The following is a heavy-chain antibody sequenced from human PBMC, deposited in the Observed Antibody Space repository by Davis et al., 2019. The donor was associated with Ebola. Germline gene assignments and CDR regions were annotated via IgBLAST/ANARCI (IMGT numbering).Heavy chain of an antibody. CDR1: GESFNTYH. CDR2: VNPSGIT. Sequence: GSLRLSCAVYGESFNTYHWNWIRQPPGKGLEWIGEVNPSGITNCNSSLESRVTISVDTSKNQFSLKLTSVTAADTAVYYCARGRYLGFWGQGALVTVSS. CDR3: ARGRYLGF. V-gene: IGHV4-34*01. J-gene: IGHJ4*02.